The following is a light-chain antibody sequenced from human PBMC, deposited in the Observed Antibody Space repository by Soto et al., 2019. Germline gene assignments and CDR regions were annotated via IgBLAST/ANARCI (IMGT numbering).Light chain of an antibody. CDR3: QQYENLPT. Sequence: DIQMTQSPSSLSASVGDSVTIPCQAGHSINNYLTWYQQKPGRAPKLLIYDASNLEAGVPSRVRGSGSRTDFTFTITRLKPEDIATYYCQQYENLPTFGQGTRLE. V-gene: IGKV1-33*01. J-gene: IGKJ5*01. CDR2: DAS. CDR1: HSINNY.